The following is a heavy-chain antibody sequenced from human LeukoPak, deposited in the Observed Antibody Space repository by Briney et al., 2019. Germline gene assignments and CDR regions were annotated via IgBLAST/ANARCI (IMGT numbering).Heavy chain of an antibody. Sequence: PGGSLRLSCAASGFTFSNAWMSWVRQAPGKGLEWVSSISSSSSYIYYADSVKGRFTISRDNAKNSLYLQMNSLRAEDTAVYYCARSPHGHFDIWGQGTMVTVSS. J-gene: IGHJ3*02. V-gene: IGHV3-21*01. CDR3: ARSPHGHFDI. D-gene: IGHD4-17*01. CDR2: ISSSSSYI. CDR1: GFTFSNAW.